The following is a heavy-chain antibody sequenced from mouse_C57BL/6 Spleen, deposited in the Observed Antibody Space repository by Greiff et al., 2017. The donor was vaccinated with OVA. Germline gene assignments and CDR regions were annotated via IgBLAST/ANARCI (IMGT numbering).Heavy chain of an antibody. CDR3: APNYYYGSSHFDY. CDR1: GFNIKDYY. Sequence: EVQGVESGAELVKPGASVTLSCTASGFNIKDYYMHWVKQRTEQGLEWIGRIDPEDGETKYAPKFQGKATITADTSSNTAYLQLSSLTSEDTAVYYCAPNYYYGSSHFDYWGQGTTLTVSS. CDR2: IDPEDGET. V-gene: IGHV14-2*01. D-gene: IGHD1-1*01. J-gene: IGHJ2*01.